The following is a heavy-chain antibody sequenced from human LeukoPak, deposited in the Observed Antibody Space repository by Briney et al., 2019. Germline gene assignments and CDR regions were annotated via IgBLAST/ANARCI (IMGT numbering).Heavy chain of an antibody. D-gene: IGHD6-19*01. CDR3: ARGSIVRYSSGWYSGY. CDR2: INHGGST. CDR1: GGSFSGYY. Sequence: SETLSLTSAVYGGSFSGYYWSWIRQPPGKGLEWIGEINHGGSTNYNPSLKSRVTISVDTSKNQFSLKLSSVTAADTAVYYCARGSIVRYSSGWYSGYWGQGTLVTVSS. J-gene: IGHJ4*02. V-gene: IGHV4-34*01.